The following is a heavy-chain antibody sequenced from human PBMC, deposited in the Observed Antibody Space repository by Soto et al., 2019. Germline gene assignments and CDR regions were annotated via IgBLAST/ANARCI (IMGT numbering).Heavy chain of an antibody. CDR2: IYSGGST. V-gene: IGHV3-66*01. D-gene: IGHD6-19*01. CDR1: EFTDSSNY. CDR3: ARDLSFGSGWLD. J-gene: IGHJ4*02. Sequence: GGSLRHSCADSEFTDSSNYMSRVRQAPGKGLEWVSVIYSGGSTYYADSVKGRFTISRDNSKNTLYLQMNSLRAEDTAVYYCARDLSFGSGWLDWGQGTLVTVSS.